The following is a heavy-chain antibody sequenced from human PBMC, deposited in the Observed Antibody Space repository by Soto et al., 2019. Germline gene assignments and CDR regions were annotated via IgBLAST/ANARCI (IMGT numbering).Heavy chain of an antibody. Sequence: ASVKVSCKVSGYTLTELSMHWVRQAPGKGLEWMGGFDPEDGETIYAQKFQGRVTMTEDTSTDTAYMELSSLRSEDTAVYYCATHRAGLEWLFALDYWGQGTLVTVSS. CDR3: ATHRAGLEWLFALDY. V-gene: IGHV1-24*01. J-gene: IGHJ4*02. CDR2: FDPEDGET. D-gene: IGHD3-3*01. CDR1: GYTLTELS.